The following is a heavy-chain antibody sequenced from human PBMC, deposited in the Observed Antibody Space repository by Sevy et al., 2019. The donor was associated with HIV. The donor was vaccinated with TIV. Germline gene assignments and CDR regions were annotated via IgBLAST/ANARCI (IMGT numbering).Heavy chain of an antibody. J-gene: IGHJ3*02. D-gene: IGHD1-26*01. CDR1: GFTFSNYY. V-gene: IGHV3-11*01. CDR2: ISSSGSTI. CDR3: ARDPGDRIHPGGAFDI. Sequence: GGSLRLSCAASGFTFSNYYMSWIRQAPGKGLEWVSYISSSGSTIYYADSVKGRFTISRDNAKNSLYLQMNSLRAEDTAVDYCARDPGDRIHPGGAFDIWGQGTMVTVSS.